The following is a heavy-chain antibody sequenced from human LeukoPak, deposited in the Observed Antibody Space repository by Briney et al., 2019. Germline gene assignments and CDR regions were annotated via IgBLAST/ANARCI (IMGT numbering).Heavy chain of an antibody. V-gene: IGHV4-34*01. CDR1: RGSPTGYY. CDR2: INHSGST. D-gene: IGHD2-2*01. CDR3: AREVTASCSSTSCYLNWFDP. J-gene: IGHJ5*02. Sequence: SGTLSLTRALSRGSPTGYYWSWIGQPPGTGVEWIGGINHSGSTNYKPSLKSRVTIAVATSKNQFSLKLSSVTAADTAVYYCAREVTASCSSTSCYLNWFDPWGRGTLVTVSS.